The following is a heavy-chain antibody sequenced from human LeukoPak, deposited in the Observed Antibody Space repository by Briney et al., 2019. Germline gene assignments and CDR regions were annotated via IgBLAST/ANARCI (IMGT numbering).Heavy chain of an antibody. Sequence: KPSETLSLTCNVSGGSISNGDYYWSWIRQPPGKGLEWIGYIYYGGSAYYNPSLKSRVTISVDTSKNQFSLNLTSMTAAYTAVYYCAREPGSSSWFDYWGQGTLVTVSS. CDR2: IYYGGSA. D-gene: IGHD6-13*01. CDR3: AREPGSSSWFDY. V-gene: IGHV4-30-4*08. CDR1: GGSISNGDYY. J-gene: IGHJ4*02.